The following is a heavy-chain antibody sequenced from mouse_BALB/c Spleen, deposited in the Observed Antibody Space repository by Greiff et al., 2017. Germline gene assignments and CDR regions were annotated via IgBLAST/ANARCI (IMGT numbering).Heavy chain of an antibody. CDR3: ARENGNYFAY. CDR1: GFTFSSYA. Sequence: EVKLVESGGGLVKPGGSLKLSCAASGFTFSSYAMSWVRQSPEKRLEWVAEISSGGSYTYYPDTVTGRFTISRDNAKNTLYLEMSSLRSEDTAMYYCARENGNYFAYWGQGTLVTVSA. CDR2: ISSGGSYT. D-gene: IGHD2-1*01. V-gene: IGHV5-9-4*01. J-gene: IGHJ3*01.